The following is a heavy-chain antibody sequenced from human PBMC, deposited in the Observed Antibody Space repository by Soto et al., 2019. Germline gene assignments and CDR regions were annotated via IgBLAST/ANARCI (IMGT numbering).Heavy chain of an antibody. CDR2: IIPIFGTA. D-gene: IGHD2-2*01. CDR1: GGTFSSYA. CDR3: ARGDIVVVPAATRTYYYYYGMDV. J-gene: IGHJ6*02. V-gene: IGHV1-69*13. Sequence: GPSVKVSCTASGGTFSSYAISWVRQAPGQGLEWMGGIIPIFGTANYAQKFQGRVTITADESTSTAYMELSSLRSEDTAVYYCARGDIVVVPAATRTYYYYYGMDVWGQGTTVTVSS.